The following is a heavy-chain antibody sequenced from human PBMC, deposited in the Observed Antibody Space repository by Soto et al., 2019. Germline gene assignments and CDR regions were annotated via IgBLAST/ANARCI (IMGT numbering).Heavy chain of an antibody. J-gene: IGHJ4*02. CDR1: GGSISSSNW. V-gene: IGHV4-4*02. D-gene: IGHD2-21*02. CDR3: AMAYCGGDCYPEALNFDY. Sequence: QVQLQESGPGLVKPSGTLSLTCAVSGGSISSSNWWSWVRQPPGKGLEWIGEIYHSGSTNYNPSLKSRVTISVDKSKNQFSLKLSSVTAADTAVYYCAMAYCGGDCYPEALNFDYWGQGTLVTVPS. CDR2: IYHSGST.